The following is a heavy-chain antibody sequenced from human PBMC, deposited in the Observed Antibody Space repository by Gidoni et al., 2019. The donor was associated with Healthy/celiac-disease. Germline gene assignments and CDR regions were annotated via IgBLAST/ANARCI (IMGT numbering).Heavy chain of an antibody. CDR3: AKDHHPYNGNPRRYYYFDY. Sequence: EVQLLASGAGLVQPGGSLRLSCAASGLPCSSYALSWVRQAPGKGLEWVSAMSGSGGSTYYADSVKGRFTISRDNSKNTLYLQMNSLRAEDTAVYYCAKDHHPYNGNPRRYYYFDYWGQGTLVTVSS. V-gene: IGHV3-23*01. CDR1: GLPCSSYA. D-gene: IGHD1-20*01. CDR2: MSGSGGST. J-gene: IGHJ4*02.